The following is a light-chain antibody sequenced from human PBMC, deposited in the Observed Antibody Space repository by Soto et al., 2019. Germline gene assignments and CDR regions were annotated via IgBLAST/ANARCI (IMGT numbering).Light chain of an antibody. Sequence: DIPMTQSLSSLSASVGVRVTITCQTSQGISNYLAWYQPTPGTVPWLLIYGASTLQPWVPSRFSGSGSWEDFTLTISSLQPEDVATYYCQKYDGAPRTFGQGTKVDIK. V-gene: IGKV1-27*01. CDR2: GAS. J-gene: IGKJ1*01. CDR3: QKYDGAPRT. CDR1: QGISNY.